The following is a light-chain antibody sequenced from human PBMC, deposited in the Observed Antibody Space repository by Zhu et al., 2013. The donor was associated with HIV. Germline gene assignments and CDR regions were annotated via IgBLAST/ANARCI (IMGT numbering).Light chain of an antibody. Sequence: EIVLMQSPGTLSLSPGERATLSCRASETIGSTFLAWYQQKVGQSPRLLIYGVSIRVAGIPDRFSGSGSGTDFTLTISRLEPEDFAVYYCQQYGRSPLTFGGGTKVEIK. J-gene: IGKJ4*01. V-gene: IGKV3-20*01. CDR2: GVS. CDR1: ETIGSTF. CDR3: QQYGRSPLT.